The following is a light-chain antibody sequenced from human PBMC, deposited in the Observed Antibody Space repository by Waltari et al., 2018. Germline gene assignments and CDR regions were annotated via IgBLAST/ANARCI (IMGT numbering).Light chain of an antibody. J-gene: IGLJ2*01. Sequence: QSALTQPRSVSGSPGQSVTISCTGTSSDVGGYDYVSWYQHHPGKAPKLMICDVTKRPSGVPHRFSGSKSGNTASLTISGLQAEDEADYYCCSYAGSYTHVVFGGGTKLTVL. CDR3: CSYAGSYTHVV. V-gene: IGLV2-11*01. CDR1: SSDVGGYDY. CDR2: DVT.